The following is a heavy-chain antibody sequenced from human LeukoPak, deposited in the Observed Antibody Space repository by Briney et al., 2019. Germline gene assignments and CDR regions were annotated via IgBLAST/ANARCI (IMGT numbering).Heavy chain of an antibody. V-gene: IGHV3-11*01. CDR2: ISSSGSTI. J-gene: IGHJ4*02. CDR1: GFTFSNAW. CDR3: ARWGIAAAEYYFDY. D-gene: IGHD6-13*01. Sequence: PGGSLRLSCAASGFTFSNAWMSWVRQAPGKGLEWVSYISSSGSTIYYADSVKGRFTISRDNAKNSLYLQMNSLRAEDTAVYYCARWGIAAAEYYFDYWGQGTLVTVSS.